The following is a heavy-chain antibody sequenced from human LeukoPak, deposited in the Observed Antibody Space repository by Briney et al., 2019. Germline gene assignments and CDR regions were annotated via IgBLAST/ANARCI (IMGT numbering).Heavy chain of an antibody. D-gene: IGHD5-12*01. CDR2: IRNDRIT. CDR1: GLTSSDAW. V-gene: IGHV3-15*01. Sequence: GESLRLSCVLSGLTSSDAWMSWVRQAPGKGLEWVGRIRNDRITDYAAPVQGRFSISRDNSKDTFYLQMNSLGTEDTGMYFCTWMATIFTVDYWGQGTLVTVSS. J-gene: IGHJ4*02. CDR3: TWMATIFTVDY.